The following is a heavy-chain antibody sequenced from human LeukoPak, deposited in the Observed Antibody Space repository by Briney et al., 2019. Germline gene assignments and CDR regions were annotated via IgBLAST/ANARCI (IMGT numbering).Heavy chain of an antibody. D-gene: IGHD3-3*01. J-gene: IGHJ4*02. Sequence: SETLSLTCTVSGGSISSSSYYWGWIRQPPGKGLEWIGSIYYSGSTYYNPSLKSRVTISVDTSKNQFSLKLSSVTAADTAVYYCARHSYEAGLRNWGQGTLVTVSS. CDR2: IYYSGST. CDR3: ARHSYEAGLRN. CDR1: GGSISSSSYY. V-gene: IGHV4-39*01.